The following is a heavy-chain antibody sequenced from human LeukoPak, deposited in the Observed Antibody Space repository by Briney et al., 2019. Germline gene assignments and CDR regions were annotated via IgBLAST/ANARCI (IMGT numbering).Heavy chain of an antibody. V-gene: IGHV3-23*01. CDR2: ISASGDTT. J-gene: IGHJ6*03. CDR1: GFTFSSHV. CDR3: ARVLYYYASVSYNYYMDV. Sequence: GGSLRLSCAASGFTFSSHVMTWVRQAPGKGLEWVSGISASGDTTYYADSVKGRFTISRDNSKNTLYLQMNSLRAEDAAIYYCARVLYYYASVSYNYYMDVWGKGTTVTISS. D-gene: IGHD3-10*01.